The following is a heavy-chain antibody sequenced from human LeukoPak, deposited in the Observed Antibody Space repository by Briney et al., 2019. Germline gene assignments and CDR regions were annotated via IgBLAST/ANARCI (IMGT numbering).Heavy chain of an antibody. J-gene: IGHJ4*02. Sequence: GGSLRLSCAASGFTFSSYSFNWVRQAPGKGLEWVSYISKNLATVYYADSVKDRFTISRDNAKNSLYLQMNRLRPEDTAVYYCARDGGSSYEIDYWGQGTVVTVSS. D-gene: IGHD5-18*01. V-gene: IGHV3-48*01. CDR3: ARDGGSSYEIDY. CDR1: GFTFSSYS. CDR2: ISKNLATV.